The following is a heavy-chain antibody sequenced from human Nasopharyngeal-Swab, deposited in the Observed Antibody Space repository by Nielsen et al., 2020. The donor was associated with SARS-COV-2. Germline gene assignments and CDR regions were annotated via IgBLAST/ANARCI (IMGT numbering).Heavy chain of an antibody. D-gene: IGHD2-15*01. CDR3: ARSIGYCSGGSCYSGSHYYGMDV. CDR1: AGTISSYA. J-gene: IGHJ6*02. CDR2: IIPILGIA. Sequence: SVKVSCKASAGTISSYAISWVRQAPGQGLEWMGRIIPILGIANYAQKFQGRVTITADKATSTAYMELSSLRSEDTAVYYCARSIGYCSGGSCYSGSHYYGMDVWGQGTTVTVSS. V-gene: IGHV1-69*04.